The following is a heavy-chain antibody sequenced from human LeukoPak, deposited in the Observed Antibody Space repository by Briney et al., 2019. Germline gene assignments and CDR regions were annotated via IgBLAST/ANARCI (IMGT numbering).Heavy chain of an antibody. V-gene: IGHV4-59*08. J-gene: IGHJ4*02. CDR2: IYYSGST. Sequence: SATLSLTCTFSGGSISSYYWSWIRQPPGKGLEWHGDIYYSGSTNYNPSLKSRVTISVNTSKHQFSLRLSSVTAADTAVYYSARLASGSYGPLTPFDYWGQGTLVTVSS. CDR1: GGSISSYY. D-gene: IGHD1-26*01. CDR3: ARLASGSYGPLTPFDY.